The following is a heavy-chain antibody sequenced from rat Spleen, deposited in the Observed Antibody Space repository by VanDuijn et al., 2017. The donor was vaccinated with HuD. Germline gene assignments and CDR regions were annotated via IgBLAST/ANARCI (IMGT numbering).Heavy chain of an antibody. V-gene: IGHV2S8*01. CDR1: GFSLTSNG. D-gene: IGHD1-4*01. CDR2: ISSGGST. J-gene: IGHJ4*01. CDR3: TRDKYPMDA. Sequence: QVQLKESGPGLVQPSQTLSLTCTVSGFSLTSNGVSWVRQPPGKGLEWIAAISSGGSTYYNSALKSRLSISRDTSKSQVFLKMNSLQTEDTAIYFCTRDKYPMDAWGQGASVTVSS.